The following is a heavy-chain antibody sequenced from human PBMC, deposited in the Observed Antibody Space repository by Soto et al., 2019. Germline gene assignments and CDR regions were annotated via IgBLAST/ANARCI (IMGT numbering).Heavy chain of an antibody. Sequence: EVQLVESGGGLVQPGGSLRLSCAASGFTFSSYSMNWVRQAPGKGLEWVSYISSSSSTIYYADSVKGRFTISRDNAKKTRYLQMNSLRAEDTAVYDGARDCGRCDGDFYSFDYWGQGTLVTVSS. CDR3: ARDCGRCDGDFYSFDY. J-gene: IGHJ4*02. CDR2: ISSSSSTI. D-gene: IGHD2-21*01. V-gene: IGHV3-48*01. CDR1: GFTFSSYS.